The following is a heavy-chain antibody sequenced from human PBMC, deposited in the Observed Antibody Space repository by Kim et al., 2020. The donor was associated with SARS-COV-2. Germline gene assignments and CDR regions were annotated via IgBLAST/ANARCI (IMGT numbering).Heavy chain of an antibody. CDR1: GYTFTSYY. J-gene: IGHJ3*02. D-gene: IGHD3-9*01. Sequence: ASVKVSCKASGYTFTSYYIHWVRQAPGQGLEWMGIINPSGGSTSYAQKFQGRVTMTRDTSTSTVYMELSSLRSEDTAVYYCARALPLDYDILTGYVRKDAFDIWGQGTMVTVSS. CDR2: INPSGGST. CDR3: ARALPLDYDILTGYVRKDAFDI. V-gene: IGHV1-46*01.